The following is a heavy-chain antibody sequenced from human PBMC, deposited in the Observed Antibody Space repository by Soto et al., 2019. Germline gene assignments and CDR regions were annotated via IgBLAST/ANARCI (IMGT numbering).Heavy chain of an antibody. CDR1: GYTFTSYG. V-gene: IGHV1-18*01. CDR2: ISAYNGNT. J-gene: IGHJ3*02. CDR3: ARDWCSGGSCYSSDAFDI. D-gene: IGHD2-15*01. Sequence: QVQLVQSGAEVKKPGASVKVSCKASGYTFTSYGISWVRQAPGQGLEWMGWISAYNGNTNYAQKLQGRVTMTTDTSTSTDYMELRSLRSDDTAVYYCARDWCSGGSCYSSDAFDIWGQGTMVTVSS.